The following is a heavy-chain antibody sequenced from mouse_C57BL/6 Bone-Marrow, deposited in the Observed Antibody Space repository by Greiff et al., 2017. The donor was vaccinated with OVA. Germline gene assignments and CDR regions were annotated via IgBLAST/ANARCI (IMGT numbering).Heavy chain of an antibody. CDR3: AKGGYSNYNYAMDD. V-gene: IGHV5-17*01. J-gene: IGHJ4*01. CDR2: ISSCSSTI. D-gene: IGHD2-5*01. CDR1: GFTFSDYG. Sequence: EVQLMESGGGLVKPGGSLTLSCAASGFTFSDYGLHWVRQAPEKGLVWVAYISSCSSTIYYADTVKGRFTISRDNAKNTLLLQMNSLRSEDTAMYYCAKGGYSNYNYAMDDWGQGTTVTVSS.